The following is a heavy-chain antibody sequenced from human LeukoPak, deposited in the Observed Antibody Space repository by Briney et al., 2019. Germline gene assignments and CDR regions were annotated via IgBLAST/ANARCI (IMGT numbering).Heavy chain of an antibody. CDR1: GFTFGNYA. V-gene: IGHV3-15*01. Sequence: PGGSLRLSCAASGFTFGNYAMSWVRQAPGKGLEWVGRIKSKPDGGTIDYAAPVKGRFTISRDDSKNTLSLQMNSLNPDDTAVYYCSTAGLDSGDGWGYHFDYWGQGNLVTVSS. CDR3: STAGLDSGDGWGYHFDY. D-gene: IGHD5-12*01. CDR2: IKSKPDGGTI. J-gene: IGHJ4*02.